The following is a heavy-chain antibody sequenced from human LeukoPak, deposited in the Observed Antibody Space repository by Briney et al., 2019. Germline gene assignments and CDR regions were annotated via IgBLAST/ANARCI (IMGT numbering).Heavy chain of an antibody. Sequence: ASVKVSCKASGYTFTSYDINWVRQATGQGLEWMGWMNPNSGNTGYAQKFQGRVTMTRNTSISTAYMELSSLRSEDTAVYYCARGLQQLVPNDYWGQGTLVTVSS. V-gene: IGHV1-8*01. CDR2: MNPNSGNT. D-gene: IGHD6-13*01. J-gene: IGHJ4*02. CDR3: ARGLQQLVPNDY. CDR1: GYTFTSYD.